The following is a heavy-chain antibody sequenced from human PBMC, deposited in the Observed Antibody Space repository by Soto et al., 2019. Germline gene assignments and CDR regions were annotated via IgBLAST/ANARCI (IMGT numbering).Heavy chain of an antibody. CDR2: ISADTGNT. CDR3: ARDSHSGGLAPPDDAFDL. Sequence: QVQLVQSGSEVKKPGASVKVSCRASGYTFSNHGISWVRQTPGHGLEWMGWISADTGNTHYAQKVQGRVTMTTDSPTNTAYLALRSRTSDDTAIYYCARDSHSGGLAPPDDAFDLWGQGTMVTVSS. J-gene: IGHJ3*01. D-gene: IGHD1-26*01. CDR1: GYTFSNHG. V-gene: IGHV1-18*04.